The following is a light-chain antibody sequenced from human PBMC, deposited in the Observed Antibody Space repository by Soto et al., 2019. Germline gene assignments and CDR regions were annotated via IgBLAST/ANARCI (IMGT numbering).Light chain of an antibody. CDR3: QQYDTYWT. Sequence: DIQLTQSPSTVSASVGDRVTITCRASQSISGWLAWYQQKPGTAPKLIIYKASSLESGVPSRFSGSGFGTEFTLTISSLQPDDFATYFCQQYDTYWTFDQGTKVDIK. CDR1: QSISGW. J-gene: IGKJ1*01. V-gene: IGKV1-5*03. CDR2: KAS.